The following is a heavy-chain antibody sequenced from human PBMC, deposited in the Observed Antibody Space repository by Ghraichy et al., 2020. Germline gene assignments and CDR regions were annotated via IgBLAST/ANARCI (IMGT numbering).Heavy chain of an antibody. CDR2: IYYSGST. V-gene: IGHV4-39*01. J-gene: IGHJ4*02. CDR1: GGSISSSSYY. CDR3: ARGGYDFWSGSITSHFDY. Sequence: SETLSLTCTVSGGSISSSSYYWGWIRQPPGKGLEWIGSIYYSGSTYYNPSLKSRVTISVDTSKNQFSLKLSSVTAADTAVYYRARGGYDFWSGSITSHFDYWGQGTLVTVSS. D-gene: IGHD3-3*01.